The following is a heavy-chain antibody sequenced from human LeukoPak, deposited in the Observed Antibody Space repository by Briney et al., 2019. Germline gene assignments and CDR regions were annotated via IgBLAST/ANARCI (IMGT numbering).Heavy chain of an antibody. D-gene: IGHD3-10*01. CDR1: GFIFDNFV. V-gene: IGHV3-9*01. CDR3: ARDRGITMVRGPSSDPGVFDV. Sequence: GGSLRLSCAASGFIFDNFVMHWVRQVPERGLEWVSGISWNRNIIGYADSVKGRFTISRDNAKNSLHLQMDSLRPEDTAFYYCARDRGITMVRGPSSDPGVFDVWGRGTVVSVSS. J-gene: IGHJ3*01. CDR2: ISWNRNII.